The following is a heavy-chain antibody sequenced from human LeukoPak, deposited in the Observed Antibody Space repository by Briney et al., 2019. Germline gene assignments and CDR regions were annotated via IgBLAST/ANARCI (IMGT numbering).Heavy chain of an antibody. J-gene: IGHJ4*02. CDR2: ISWNSGSI. D-gene: IGHD5-12*01. Sequence: GRSLRLSCAASGFSFDDYAMHWVRQAPGKGLEWVSGISWNSGSIGYADSVKGRFTISRDNAKNSLYLQMNSLRAEDTAVYYCAREWHSGSGGPPLVDYWGQGTLVTVSS. V-gene: IGHV3-9*01. CDR3: AREWHSGSGGPPLVDY. CDR1: GFSFDDYA.